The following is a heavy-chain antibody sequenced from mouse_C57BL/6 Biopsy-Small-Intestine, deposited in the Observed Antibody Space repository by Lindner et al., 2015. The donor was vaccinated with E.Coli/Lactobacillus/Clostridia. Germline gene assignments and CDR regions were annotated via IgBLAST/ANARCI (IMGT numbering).Heavy chain of an antibody. CDR2: IHPGDGDI. CDR1: GYAFSTYW. Sequence: VQLQESGAELVKPGASVKISCKASGYAFSTYWMNWVKQRPGKGLEWIGQIHPGDGDINYNGKFRGKATLTADKSSSTAYMQLSSLTSEDSAVLFCARGKRGNFDYWGQGTTLTVSS. CDR3: ARGKRGNFDY. V-gene: IGHV1-80*01. J-gene: IGHJ2*01.